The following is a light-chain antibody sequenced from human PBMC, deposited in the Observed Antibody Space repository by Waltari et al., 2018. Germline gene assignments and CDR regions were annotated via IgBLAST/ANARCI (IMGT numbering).Light chain of an antibody. CDR3: AAWDDGLSGRSWV. V-gene: IGLV1-44*01. J-gene: IGLJ3*02. CDR1: SSNIGSHT. Sequence: QSVLTQPPSASGTPGQRVTISCSGSSSNIGSHTVNWYQQLPGTAPKLLIYSNYQRPGGVPGRFSGSRSGTSASLAISGLQSEDEADYYCAAWDDGLSGRSWVFGGGTKLTVL. CDR2: SNY.